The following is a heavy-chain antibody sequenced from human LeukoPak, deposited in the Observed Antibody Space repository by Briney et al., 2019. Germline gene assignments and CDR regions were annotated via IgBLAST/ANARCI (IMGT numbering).Heavy chain of an antibody. CDR3: ARGETRHDYGDYESAFDI. V-gene: IGHV3-30*02. D-gene: IGHD4-17*01. J-gene: IGHJ3*02. CDR2: IQYDGSNQ. Sequence: GGSLRLSCAASGFTFSSYGMHWVRQAPGKGLEWVAYIQYDGSNQQYANSVKGRFSISRDSSKNILYLQMNSLRAEDTAVYYCARGETRHDYGDYESAFDIWGQGTMVTVSS. CDR1: GFTFSSYG.